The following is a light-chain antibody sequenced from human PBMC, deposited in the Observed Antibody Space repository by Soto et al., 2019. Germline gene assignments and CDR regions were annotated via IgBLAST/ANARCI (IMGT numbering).Light chain of an antibody. J-gene: IGKJ1*01. V-gene: IGKV3-15*01. Sequence: EIVMTQSPATLSVSPGETATPSCRASQSVSSSLAWYQQTPGRAPRLLIYGASTRATGIPARFSGRGSGTEFTLTISSLQSVDFAVYYCQQYDNWPQTFGQGTKVDIK. CDR3: QQYDNWPQT. CDR1: QSVSSS. CDR2: GAS.